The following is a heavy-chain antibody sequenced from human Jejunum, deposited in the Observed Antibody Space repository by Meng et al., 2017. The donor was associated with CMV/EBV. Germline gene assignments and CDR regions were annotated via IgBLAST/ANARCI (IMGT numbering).Heavy chain of an antibody. J-gene: IGHJ6*02. CDR2: IYSDGST. V-gene: IGHV3-53*01. CDR3: ARGRGYFYGMDV. Sequence: AASGFTVTINYLNWVRQAPGKGLEWVSVIYSDGSTYYADSVKGRFSISRDNSKNTLYLQMNSLRAEDTAVYYCARGRGYFYGMDVWGQGTTVTVSS. CDR1: GFTVTINY.